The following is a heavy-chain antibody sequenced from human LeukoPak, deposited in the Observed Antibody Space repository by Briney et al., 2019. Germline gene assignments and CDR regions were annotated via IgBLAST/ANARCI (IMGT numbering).Heavy chain of an antibody. J-gene: IGHJ4*02. D-gene: IGHD6-19*01. Sequence: GGSLRLSCAASGFTFGSYAMSWVRQAPGKGLEWVSTISRNSGSTYYADSVRGRFTISRDNSRNTLYLQMNSLRVEDTAVYYCAKVYASGWYPGYFDYWGQGTLVTVSS. CDR1: GFTFGSYA. CDR3: AKVYASGWYPGYFDY. CDR2: ISRNSGST. V-gene: IGHV3-23*01.